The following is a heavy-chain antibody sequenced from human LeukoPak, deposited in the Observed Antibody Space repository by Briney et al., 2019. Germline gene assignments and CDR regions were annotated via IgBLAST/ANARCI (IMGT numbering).Heavy chain of an antibody. D-gene: IGHD1-26*01. CDR3: AKPQESCGGFLIDY. CDR1: VFTFSTYG. J-gene: IGHJ4*02. V-gene: IGHV3-33*06. CDR2: IWCDGSDN. Sequence: GGSLTLSCAASVFTFSTYGMHWVRQAPGKGLEWVAIIWCDGSDNYYADSVKGRFTISRDNSKNTLYLQMNSLRAEDTAVYYCAKPQESCGGFLIDYRGQGTLVTVFS.